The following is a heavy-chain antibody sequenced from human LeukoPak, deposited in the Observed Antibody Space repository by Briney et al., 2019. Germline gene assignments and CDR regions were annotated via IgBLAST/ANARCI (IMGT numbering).Heavy chain of an antibody. V-gene: IGHV4-39*01. J-gene: IGHJ4*02. CDR2: IYDSGST. D-gene: IGHD3-22*01. Sequence: SETLSLTCTVSGGSIRSSYYYWGWIRQPPGKGLEWIGSIYDSGSTYYNPSLKSRVTISVDTSKNQFSLKLSSVTAADTAVYYCARHLDSSGYAYFDYWGQGTLVAVSS. CDR1: GGSIRSSYYY. CDR3: ARHLDSSGYAYFDY.